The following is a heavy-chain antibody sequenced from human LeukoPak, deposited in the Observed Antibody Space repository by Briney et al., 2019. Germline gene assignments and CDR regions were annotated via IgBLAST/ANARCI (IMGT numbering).Heavy chain of an antibody. V-gene: IGHV4-34*01. J-gene: IGHJ4*02. Sequence: SETLSLTCAVFGGSFSGFHWSCIRQPPGKGLEWIGEIYHSGSTNYNPSLKTRVTISVDTSKNQFSLKLSSVAAADTAVYYCARGRGYSGYDHATPFHYWGQGTLVTIPS. CDR3: ARGRGYSGYDHATPFHY. D-gene: IGHD5-12*01. CDR2: IYHSGST. CDR1: GGSFSGFH.